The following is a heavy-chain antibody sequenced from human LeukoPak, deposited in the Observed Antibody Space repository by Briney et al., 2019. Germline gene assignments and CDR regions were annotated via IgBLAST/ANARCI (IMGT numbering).Heavy chain of an antibody. Sequence: FSXYWMSWVRQXPGKGLEWVANIKQDGINKSYVDSVKCRFTISRDNAKNSLYLQMNSLRAEDTAIYYCTRVGYIDEGIDYWGQGTLFSVSS. V-gene: IGHV3-7*04. J-gene: IGHJ4*02. CDR2: IKQDGINK. CDR1: FSXYW. CDR3: TRVGYIDEGIDY. D-gene: IGHD5-24*01.